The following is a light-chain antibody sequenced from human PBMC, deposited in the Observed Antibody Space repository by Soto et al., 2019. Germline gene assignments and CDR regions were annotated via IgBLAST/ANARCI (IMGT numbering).Light chain of an antibody. CDR1: QSVSSY. CDR2: DAS. J-gene: IGKJ4*01. CDR3: QQRFNWPLT. Sequence: EIVLTQSPATLPLSPGDRATLSCRASQSVSSYLAWYQQTPGQAPRLLIYDASNRATGIPARFSGSGSGTDFALTISSLEPEGFAVYYCQQRFNWPLTFGGGTKVAIK. V-gene: IGKV3-11*01.